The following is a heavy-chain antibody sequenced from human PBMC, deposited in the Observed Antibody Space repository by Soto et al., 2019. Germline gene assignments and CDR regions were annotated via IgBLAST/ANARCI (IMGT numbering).Heavy chain of an antibody. Sequence: PGGSLRLSCAASGFTFSNAWMSWVRQAPGKGLEWVGRIKSKTAGETTDYAPPVKGRFIISRDDSKNTLYLQMNSLKTEDTAVYYCTTPLVVAATGLSGSRLIYSYWGQGTLVTVSS. J-gene: IGHJ4*02. CDR2: IKSKTAGETT. CDR3: TTPLVVAATGLSGSRLIYSY. V-gene: IGHV3-15*01. CDR1: GFTFSNAW. D-gene: IGHD2-15*01.